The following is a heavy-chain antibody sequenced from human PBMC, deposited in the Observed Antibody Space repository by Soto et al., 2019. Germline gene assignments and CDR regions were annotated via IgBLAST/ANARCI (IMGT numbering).Heavy chain of an antibody. V-gene: IGHV1-18*01. Sequence: QVQLVQSGAEVKKPGALVKVSCKASGYTFTSYGISWVRQAPGQGLEWMGWISAYNGNTNYAQKLQGRVTMTTDTSTSTAYMELRSLRSDDTAVYYCARGITIFGVVITIALDYWGQGTLVTVSS. D-gene: IGHD3-3*01. CDR3: ARGITIFGVVITIALDY. J-gene: IGHJ4*02. CDR1: GYTFTSYG. CDR2: ISAYNGNT.